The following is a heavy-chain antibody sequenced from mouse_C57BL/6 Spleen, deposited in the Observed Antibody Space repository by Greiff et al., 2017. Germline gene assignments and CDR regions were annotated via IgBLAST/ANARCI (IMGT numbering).Heavy chain of an antibody. D-gene: IGHD2-3*01. CDR3: ARADGYYWYFDV. V-gene: IGHV1-55*01. J-gene: IGHJ1*03. Sequence: VQLQQPGAELVKPGASVKMSCKASGYTFTSYWITWVKQRPGQGLEWIGDIYPGSGSTNYNEKFKSKATLTVDTSSSTAYMQLSSLTSEDSAVXYCARADGYYWYFDVWGTGTTVTVSS. CDR1: GYTFTSYW. CDR2: IYPGSGST.